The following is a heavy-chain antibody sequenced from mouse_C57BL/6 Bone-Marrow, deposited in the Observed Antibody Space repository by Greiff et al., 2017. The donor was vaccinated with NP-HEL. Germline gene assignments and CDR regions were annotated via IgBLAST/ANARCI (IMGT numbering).Heavy chain of an antibody. D-gene: IGHD3-2*02. J-gene: IGHJ4*01. CDR2: INPSNGGT. CDR3: ARRQLRLLDAMDY. Sequence: QVQLKQPGTELVKPGASVKLSCKASGYTFTSYWMHWVKQRPGQGLEWIGNINPSNGGTNYNEKFKSKATLTVDKSSSTAYMQLSSLTSEDSAVYYWARRQLRLLDAMDYWGQGTSVTVSS. CDR1: GYTFTSYW. V-gene: IGHV1-53*01.